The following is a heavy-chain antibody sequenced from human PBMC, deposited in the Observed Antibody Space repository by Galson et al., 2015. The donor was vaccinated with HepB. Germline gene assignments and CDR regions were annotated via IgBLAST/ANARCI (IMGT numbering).Heavy chain of an antibody. CDR2: IYYSGST. CDR3: VTMLRGVITKNYFDY. V-gene: IGHV4-39*01. Sequence: TLSLTCTVSGGSISSRSYYWAWIRQPPGKGLEWIGSIYYSGSTYYNPSLNSRVIISVDTSKSQFSLKLSSVIAADTAVYYCVTMLRGVITKNYFDYWGQGTLVTVSS. J-gene: IGHJ4*02. CDR1: GGSISSRSYY. D-gene: IGHD3-10*01.